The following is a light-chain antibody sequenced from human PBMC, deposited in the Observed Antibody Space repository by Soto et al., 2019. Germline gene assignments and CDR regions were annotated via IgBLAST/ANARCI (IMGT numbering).Light chain of an antibody. Sequence: EIVLTQSPATLSLSPGERATLSCRASQSVSRHLAWYQQKPGQAPRLLIYDASNRATGIPARFSGSGSGTDFTLTISSLEPEDSAVYSCQQRSNWLTFGGGTKVEIK. V-gene: IGKV3-11*01. CDR1: QSVSRH. CDR2: DAS. J-gene: IGKJ4*01. CDR3: QQRSNWLT.